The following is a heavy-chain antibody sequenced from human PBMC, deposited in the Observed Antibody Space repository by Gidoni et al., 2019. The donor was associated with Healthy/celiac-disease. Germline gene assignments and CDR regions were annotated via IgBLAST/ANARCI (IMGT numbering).Heavy chain of an antibody. CDR2: IWYDGSNK. Sequence: QVQLVESGGGVVQPGRSLRLSCAASGFTFSRYGMHWVRQAPGKGLEWVAVIWYDGSNKYYADSVKGRFTISRDNSKNTLYLQMNSLRAEDTAVYYCARPPPRSSWYYFDYWGQGTLVTVSS. CDR1: GFTFSRYG. D-gene: IGHD6-13*01. J-gene: IGHJ4*02. CDR3: ARPPPRSSWYYFDY. V-gene: IGHV3-33*01.